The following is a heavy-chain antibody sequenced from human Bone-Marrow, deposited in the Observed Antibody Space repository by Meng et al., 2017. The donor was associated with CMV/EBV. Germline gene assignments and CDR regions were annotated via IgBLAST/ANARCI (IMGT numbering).Heavy chain of an antibody. J-gene: IGHJ4*02. Sequence: GSLRLSCTVSGGSISSSSYYWGWIRQPPGKGLEWIGSIYYSGSTYYNPSLKSRVTISVDTSQNQFSLKLSSVTAADTAVYYCARMIAAAFDYWGQGTLVTVSS. V-gene: IGHV4-39*07. D-gene: IGHD6-13*01. CDR1: GGSISSSSYY. CDR3: ARMIAAAFDY. CDR2: IYYSGST.